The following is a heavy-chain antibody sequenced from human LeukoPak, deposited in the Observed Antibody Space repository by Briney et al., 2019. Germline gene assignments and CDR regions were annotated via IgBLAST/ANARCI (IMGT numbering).Heavy chain of an antibody. V-gene: IGHV4-38-2*01. CDR3: ARGSSISCFFT. CDR2: IYYSGST. Sequence: SETLSLTCAVSGYSISSGYYWGWIRQSPGKGLEWIGTIYYSGSTYYIPSLKSRVTISIDTSKSQFSLKLGSVTAADTAVYYCARGSSISCFFTWGQGTLVTVSS. D-gene: IGHD6-13*01. J-gene: IGHJ5*02. CDR1: GYSISSGYY.